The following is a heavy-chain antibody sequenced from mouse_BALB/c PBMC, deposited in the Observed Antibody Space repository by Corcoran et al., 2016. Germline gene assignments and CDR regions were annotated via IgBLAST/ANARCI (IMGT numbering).Heavy chain of an antibody. CDR1: GYVFTNYE. D-gene: IGHD1-1*01. Sequence: QIQLVQSGPELKKPGETVKISCKASGYVFTNYEMNWVKQAPGKGLKWMGWINTYTGEPTYADDFKGRFAFSLETSANTAYLQINNLKNEDMATYFCVRTYYGSTWFAYWCQGTLVTFSA. J-gene: IGHJ3*01. CDR2: INTYTGEP. CDR3: VRTYYGSTWFAY. V-gene: IGHV9-1*02.